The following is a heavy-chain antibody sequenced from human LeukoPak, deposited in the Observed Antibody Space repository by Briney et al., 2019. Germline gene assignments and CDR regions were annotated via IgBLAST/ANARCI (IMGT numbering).Heavy chain of an antibody. J-gene: IGHJ4*02. D-gene: IGHD3-16*01. CDR2: INPSGGST. Sequence: ASVKVSCKASGYTFTSYYMHWVRQAPGQGLEWMGIINPSGGSTSYAQKFQGRVTMTRDMSTSTVYMELSSLRSEDTAVYYCARSFYDYVWGSYNPFDYWGQGTLVTVSS. CDR3: ARSFYDYVWGSYNPFDY. V-gene: IGHV1-46*01. CDR1: GYTFTSYY.